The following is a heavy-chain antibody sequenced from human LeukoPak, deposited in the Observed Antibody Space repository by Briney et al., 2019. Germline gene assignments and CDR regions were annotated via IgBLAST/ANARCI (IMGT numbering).Heavy chain of an antibody. J-gene: IGHJ4*02. Sequence: ASVKVSCKASGYTLTSYDINWVRQATGQGLEWMGWMNPNSGGTNYAQKFQGRVTMTRDTSISTAYMELSRLRSDDTAVYYCATGDPKYYDFWSGYYDYWGQGTLVTVSS. CDR2: MNPNSGGT. D-gene: IGHD3-3*01. CDR3: ATGDPKYYDFWSGYYDY. CDR1: GYTLTSYD. V-gene: IGHV1-2*02.